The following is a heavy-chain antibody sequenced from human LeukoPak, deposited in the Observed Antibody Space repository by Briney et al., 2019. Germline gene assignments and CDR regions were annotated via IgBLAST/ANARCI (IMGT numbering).Heavy chain of an antibody. D-gene: IGHD2-2*01. CDR3: ATLGYCSSTSCPLFDY. Sequence: GASVKVSCKASGYTFTGYYMHWVRQAPGQGLEWTGWINPNSGGTNYAQKFQGRVTMTRDTSISTAYMELSRLRSDDTAVYYCATLGYCSSTSCPLFDYWGQGTLVTVSS. J-gene: IGHJ4*02. CDR2: INPNSGGT. CDR1: GYTFTGYY. V-gene: IGHV1-2*02.